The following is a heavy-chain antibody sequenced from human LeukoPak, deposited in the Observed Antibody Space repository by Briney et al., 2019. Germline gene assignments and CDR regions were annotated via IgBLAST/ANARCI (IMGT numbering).Heavy chain of an antibody. CDR1: GFTFSSYG. J-gene: IGHJ4*02. CDR3: ARGAYSSTWSIGEYLDH. D-gene: IGHD2-2*01. CDR2: ISDDGSNE. Sequence: PGGSLRLSCAASGFTFSSYGMHWARQAPGKGLEWVAVISDDGSNEFYADFVKGRFTISRDTSKNTVNLQMNSLRAEDTAVYYCARGAYSSTWSIGEYLDHWGQGTLVTVSS. V-gene: IGHV3-30*19.